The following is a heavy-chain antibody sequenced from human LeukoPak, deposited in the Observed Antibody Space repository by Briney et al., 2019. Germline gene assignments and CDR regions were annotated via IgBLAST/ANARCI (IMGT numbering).Heavy chain of an antibody. J-gene: IGHJ4*02. CDR3: ARDGGYSGYDADC. CDR2: ISDSSAM. Sequence: GGSLRLSCAASGFSFSRYSMKWVRQAPGKGLEWVSYISDSSAMYYADSVRGRFTISRGNAKNSLFLQMSSLRVEGTGVYYCARDGGYSGYDADCWGPGTLVTVSS. V-gene: IGHV3-48*01. D-gene: IGHD5-12*01. CDR1: GFSFSRYS.